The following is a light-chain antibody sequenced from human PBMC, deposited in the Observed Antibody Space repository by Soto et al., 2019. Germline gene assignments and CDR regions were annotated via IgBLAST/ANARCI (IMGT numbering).Light chain of an antibody. V-gene: IGKV2-28*01. Sequence: DIVMTQSPLSLPVTPGEPASISCRSSQSLLQSNGYTYLDWYLQKSGQSPQLLIYLTSIRASGVPDRFNGSGSGTDFTLKISKAEAEDVGVYYCMQALQTPPWTFGQGTKV. J-gene: IGKJ1*01. CDR3: MQALQTPPWT. CDR2: LTS. CDR1: QSLLQSNGYTY.